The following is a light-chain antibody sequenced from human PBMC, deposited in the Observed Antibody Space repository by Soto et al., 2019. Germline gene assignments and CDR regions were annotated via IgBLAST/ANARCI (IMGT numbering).Light chain of an antibody. J-gene: IGKJ1*01. CDR2: EAS. V-gene: IGKV1-5*03. CDR3: QQYKSYWT. Sequence: DIQMTQSPATLSASVGDSVTITCRASQSITKWLAWYQVKPGKAPKLLIHEASNLHSGVSSRFTASGSGTDFSLTITSLQPEDFATYYCQQYKSYWTFGQGTRVDLK. CDR1: QSITKW.